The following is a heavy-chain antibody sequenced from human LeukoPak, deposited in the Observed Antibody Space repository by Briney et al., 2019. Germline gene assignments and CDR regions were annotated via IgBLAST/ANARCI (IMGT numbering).Heavy chain of an antibody. V-gene: IGHV4-31*03. J-gene: IGHJ4*02. D-gene: IGHD1-26*01. CDR2: IYYSGST. CDR1: GGSISSGGYY. Sequence: SETLSLTCTVSGGSISSGGYYWSWIRQHPGKGLEWIGYIYYSGSTYYNPSLKSRVTISVDTSKNQFSLKLSSVTAADTAVYYCARDPILGGSGPDYWGKGTLVTVSS. CDR3: ARDPILGGSGPDY.